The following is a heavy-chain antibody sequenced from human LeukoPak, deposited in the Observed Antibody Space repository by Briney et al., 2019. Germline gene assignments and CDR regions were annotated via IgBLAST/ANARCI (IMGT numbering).Heavy chain of an antibody. CDR2: INPSDGGT. V-gene: IGHV1-46*01. Sequence: ASVRVSCKASGYTFTNYYLHWVRQAPGHGLEWMAIINPSDGGTYYEQKLQGRVTVTRDTSTSTVYMELSSLRSEDTAVYYCARDTRTMTAVTRGQHYYYGLDVWGQGTTITVSS. CDR1: GYTFTNYY. J-gene: IGHJ6*02. D-gene: IGHD4-17*01. CDR3: ARDTRTMTAVTRGQHYYYGLDV.